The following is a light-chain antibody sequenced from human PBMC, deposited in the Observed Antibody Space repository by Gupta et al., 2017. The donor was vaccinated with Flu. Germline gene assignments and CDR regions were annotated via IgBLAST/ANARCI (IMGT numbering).Light chain of an antibody. V-gene: IGKV3-20*01. CDR2: GAS. CDR1: QRVSSNF. Sequence: EVLLTQSPGTLSLSRGERVTLSCRASQRVSSNFLAWYQQKPGQAPRLLIYGASTRATGIPDRFSGSGSGTDFTLIISRLEPEDVAVYYCQQYGNSPRTFGQGSKVEIK. J-gene: IGKJ1*01. CDR3: QQYGNSPRT.